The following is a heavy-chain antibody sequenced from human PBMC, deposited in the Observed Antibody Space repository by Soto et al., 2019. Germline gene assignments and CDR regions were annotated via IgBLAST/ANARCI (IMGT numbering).Heavy chain of an antibody. Sequence: ASVKVSCKASGYTFTGYGFNWVRQAPGQGLEWMGWISVYTGNTNYAQNLQGRVTMTTDTSTRTAYMELRGLRSDDTAVYYCARGRAYCGGDCYLLDYWGQGTPVTVSS. D-gene: IGHD2-21*02. CDR1: GYTFTGYG. V-gene: IGHV1-18*01. CDR2: ISVYTGNT. CDR3: ARGRAYCGGDCYLLDY. J-gene: IGHJ4*02.